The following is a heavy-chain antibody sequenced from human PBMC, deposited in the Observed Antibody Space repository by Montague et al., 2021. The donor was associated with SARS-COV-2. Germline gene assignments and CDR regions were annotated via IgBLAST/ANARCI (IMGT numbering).Heavy chain of an antibody. Sequence: TLSLTCIVSSDSISRGGYYWSWIRQHPGKGLEWIGYIYYSGNTYYNPSLKSRVTMSVDTTKNQFSLTLNSVTAADTSVYYCARGPSRLATQEVYFGYWGRGTLVSVSS. J-gene: IGHJ4*02. V-gene: IGHV4-31*03. CDR3: ARGPSRLATQEVYFGY. D-gene: IGHD5-24*01. CDR1: SDSISRGGYY. CDR2: IYYSGNT.